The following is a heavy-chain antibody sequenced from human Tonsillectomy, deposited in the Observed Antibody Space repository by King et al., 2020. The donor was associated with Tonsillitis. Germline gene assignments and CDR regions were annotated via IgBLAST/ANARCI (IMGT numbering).Heavy chain of an antibody. Sequence: QLVQSGGGLVKPGGSLRLSCAASGFTFSNAWMNWVRQAPGKGLEWVGRIKSKTDGGTTDYAAPVKGRFTLSRDDSKNTLYLQMNSLKTEDTAVYYCRSACSGYDWNYYYYYMDVWGKGTTVTVPS. CDR3: RSACSGYDWNYYYYYMDV. CDR2: IKSKTDGGTT. CDR1: GFTFSNAW. J-gene: IGHJ6*03. D-gene: IGHD1-20*01. V-gene: IGHV3-15*07.